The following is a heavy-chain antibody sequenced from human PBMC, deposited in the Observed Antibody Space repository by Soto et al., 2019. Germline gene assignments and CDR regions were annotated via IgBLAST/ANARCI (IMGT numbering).Heavy chain of an antibody. Sequence: QVQVVQSGVEVRRPGSSVKVSCKASGDTFKNCVISWVRQAPGQGLEWMGGIIPLFGTTAFAQRFQGRLTITTDESTTTAYMDLSRLRSEHTATYSCAAELGFGKLSVVWGQGTAVIVSS. V-gene: IGHV1-69*01. J-gene: IGHJ6*02. CDR3: AAELGFGKLSVV. CDR1: GDTFKNCV. D-gene: IGHD7-27*01. CDR2: IIPLFGTT.